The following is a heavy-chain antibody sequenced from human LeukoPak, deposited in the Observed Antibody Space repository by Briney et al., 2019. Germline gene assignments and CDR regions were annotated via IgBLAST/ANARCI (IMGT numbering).Heavy chain of an antibody. V-gene: IGHV1-18*01. Sequence: ASVKVSCKASGYTFTSYGISWVRQAPGQGLEWMGWISAYNGNTNYAQKLQGRVTMTTDTSTSTAYMELRSLRSDDTVVYYCARDIVLMVYGGNWFDPWGQGTLVTVSS. CDR3: ARDIVLMVYGGNWFDP. D-gene: IGHD2-8*01. J-gene: IGHJ5*02. CDR1: GYTFTSYG. CDR2: ISAYNGNT.